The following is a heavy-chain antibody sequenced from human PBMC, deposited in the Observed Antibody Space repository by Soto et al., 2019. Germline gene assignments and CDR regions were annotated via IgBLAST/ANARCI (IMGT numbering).Heavy chain of an antibody. CDR1: GYSFTSYW. Sequence: PGESLKISCKGSGYSFTSYWIGWVRQMPGKGLEWMGIIYPSDSYTNYSPSFQGHVTISADKSISTAYLQWSSLKASDTAMYYCASPGFFDWYLPPGDYYGMXVWGKGTTVXVPS. CDR3: ASPGFFDWYLPPGDYYGMXV. CDR2: IYPSDSYT. D-gene: IGHD3-9*01. V-gene: IGHV5-10-1*01. J-gene: IGHJ6*04.